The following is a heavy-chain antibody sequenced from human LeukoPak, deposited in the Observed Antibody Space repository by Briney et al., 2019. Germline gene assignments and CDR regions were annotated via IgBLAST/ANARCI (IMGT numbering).Heavy chain of an antibody. CDR2: IYYSGST. J-gene: IGHJ5*02. D-gene: IGHD6-13*01. CDR3: ARGCSAGTPHHWFDP. CDR1: GLSISTYY. V-gene: IGHV4-59*01. Sequence: SSETLSLTCTVSGLSISTYYWSWIRQSPRKGREWIGYIYYSGSTNYNPSLRSRVTISVDTSKNQFSLKLSSVTAADTAVYYCARGCSAGTPHHWFDPWGQGSLVTVSS.